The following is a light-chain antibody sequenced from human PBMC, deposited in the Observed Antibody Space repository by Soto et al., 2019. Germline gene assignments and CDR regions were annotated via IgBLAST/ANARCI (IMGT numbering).Light chain of an antibody. Sequence: DIVLTQSPGTLSLSPGERATLSCRASQSVSSSYLAWYQQKPGQAPRLLIYGASSRATGIPDRFSGSGSGTDFTLTISRLEPEDFAVYYCQQYGSLCFTFGPETKVDIK. V-gene: IGKV3-20*01. CDR3: QQYGSLCFT. CDR2: GAS. CDR1: QSVSSSY. J-gene: IGKJ3*01.